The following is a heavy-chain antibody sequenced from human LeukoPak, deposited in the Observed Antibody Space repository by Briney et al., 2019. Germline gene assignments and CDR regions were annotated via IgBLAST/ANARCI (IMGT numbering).Heavy chain of an antibody. Sequence: SETLSLTCTVSGGSISSGGYYWSWIRQPPGKGLEWIGYIYHSGSTYYNPSLKSRVTISVDRSKNQFSLKLSSVTAADTAVYYCARGAVQTFDPWGQGTLVTVSS. D-gene: IGHD1-1*01. CDR1: GGSISSGGYY. J-gene: IGHJ5*02. CDR3: ARGAVQTFDP. CDR2: IYHSGST. V-gene: IGHV4-30-2*01.